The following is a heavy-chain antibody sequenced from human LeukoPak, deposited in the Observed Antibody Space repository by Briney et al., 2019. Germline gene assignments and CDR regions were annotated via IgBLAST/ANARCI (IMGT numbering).Heavy chain of an antibody. V-gene: IGHV4-59*01. CDR3: ARGPTVVAATWALDY. D-gene: IGHD2-15*01. Sequence: SETLPLTCTVSGGSISSYFWSWIRQPPGKGLEWIGYIYYSGSTNYNPSLRSRVTISVDTSKNQFSLKLSSVTAADTAVHYCARGPTVVAATWALDYWGQGTLVTVSS. J-gene: IGHJ4*02. CDR2: IYYSGST. CDR1: GGSISSYF.